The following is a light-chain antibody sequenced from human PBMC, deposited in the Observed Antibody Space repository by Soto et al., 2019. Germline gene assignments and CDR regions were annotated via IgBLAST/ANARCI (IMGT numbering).Light chain of an antibody. V-gene: IGLV2-11*01. J-gene: IGLJ3*02. CDR3: CSYAGSYFWV. CDR1: SSDVGGYNY. CDR2: DVS. Sequence: QSVLTQPRSVSGSPGQSVTISCTGTSSDVGGYNYVSWYQQHPGKAPKLMIYDVSKRPSGVPDRFSGSKSGNTASLTISGLQAEDESDYYFCSYAGSYFWVFGGGTKLTVL.